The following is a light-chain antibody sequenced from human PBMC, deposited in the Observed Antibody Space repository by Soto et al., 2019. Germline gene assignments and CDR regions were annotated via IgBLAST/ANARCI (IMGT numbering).Light chain of an antibody. Sequence: IGLTQYPGTLSLSPGERATLSCRASQSVSSNYLAWYQQKPGQAPRLLSSGASSRATGIPDRFSGSGSGTDFALTISRLEPEDSAVFYCQQYGTLQWTFGQGTKVDI. V-gene: IGKV3-20*01. CDR1: QSVSSNY. CDR3: QQYGTLQWT. J-gene: IGKJ1*01. CDR2: GAS.